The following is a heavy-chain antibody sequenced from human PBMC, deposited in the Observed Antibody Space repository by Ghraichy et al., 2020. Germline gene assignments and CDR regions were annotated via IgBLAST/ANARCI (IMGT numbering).Heavy chain of an antibody. J-gene: IGHJ5*02. CDR2: ISGSGGST. D-gene: IGHD6-13*01. V-gene: IGHV3-23*01. CDR1: GFTFSSYA. CDR3: AKTVAIAAAGTSWFDP. Sequence: LSLTCAASGFTFSSYAMSWVRQAPGKGLEWVLAISGSGGSTYYADSVKGRFTISRDNSKNTLYLQMNSLRAEDTAVYYCAKTVAIAAAGTSWFDPWGQGTLVTVSS.